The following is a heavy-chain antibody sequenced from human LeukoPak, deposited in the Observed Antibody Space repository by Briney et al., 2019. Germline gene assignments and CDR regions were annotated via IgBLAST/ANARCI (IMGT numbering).Heavy chain of an antibody. V-gene: IGHV3-11*04. CDR2: ISGSGEIT. CDR1: GFTFNEYY. Sequence: PGGSLRLSCAASGFTFNEYYISWIRQAPGKGPEWVSSISGSGEITSYADSVKGRITMSRDNAKNSVYLQMNSLRAEDTAVYYCARGVGALVYYYYGMDVWGQGTTVTVSS. D-gene: IGHD1-26*01. CDR3: ARGVGALVYYYYGMDV. J-gene: IGHJ6*02.